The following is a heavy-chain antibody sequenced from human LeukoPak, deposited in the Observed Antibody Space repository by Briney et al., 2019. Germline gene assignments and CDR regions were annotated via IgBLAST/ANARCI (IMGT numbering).Heavy chain of an antibody. J-gene: IGHJ3*01. V-gene: IGHV3-23*01. D-gene: IGHD3-16*01. Sequence: GGSLRLTCAASGFTFNDFAMTWVRQAPGKGLEWVSSIGDAGTYYADSVKGRFTISRDNSKNMLYLQLNSLRAGDTAMYYCAKNLGPFDVRGQGTMVTVSS. CDR3: AKNLGPFDV. CDR1: GFTFNDFA. CDR2: IGDAGT.